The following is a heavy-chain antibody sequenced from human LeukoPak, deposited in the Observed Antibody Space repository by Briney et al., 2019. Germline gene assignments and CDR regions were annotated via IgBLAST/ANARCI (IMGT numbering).Heavy chain of an antibody. J-gene: IGHJ4*02. Sequence: GGSLRLSCAASGSTFSSYAMSWVRQAPGKGLEWVSAISGSGGSTYYADSVKGRFTISRDNSKNTLYLRMNSLRAEDTAVYYCAKDGVGSGWYRGLLFDYWGQGTLVTVSS. V-gene: IGHV3-23*01. CDR3: AKDGVGSGWYRGLLFDY. CDR1: GSTFSSYA. CDR2: ISGSGGST. D-gene: IGHD6-19*01.